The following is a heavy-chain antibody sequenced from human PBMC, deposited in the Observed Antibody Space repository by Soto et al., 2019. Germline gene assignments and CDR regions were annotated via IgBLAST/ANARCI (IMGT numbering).Heavy chain of an antibody. CDR1: GYTFTSYD. D-gene: IGHD2-15*01. Sequence: QVQLVQSGAEVKKPGASVKVSCKASGYTFTSYDINWVRQATGQGLEWMGWMNPNSGNTGYAQKFQGRVTMTRNTSISTAYMELSSLRSEDTAVYYCASQRDIVVVVAATSAFDIWGQGTMVTVSS. CDR2: MNPNSGNT. V-gene: IGHV1-8*01. CDR3: ASQRDIVVVVAATSAFDI. J-gene: IGHJ3*02.